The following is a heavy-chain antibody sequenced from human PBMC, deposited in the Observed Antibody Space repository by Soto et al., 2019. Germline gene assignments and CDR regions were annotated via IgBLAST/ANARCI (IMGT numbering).Heavy chain of an antibody. J-gene: IGHJ6*02. Sequence: GGSLRLSCAASGFTFSSYAMHWVRQAPGKGLEWVAVISYDGSNKYYADSVKGRFTISRDNSKNTLYLQMNSLRAEDTAVYYCASFIAAAPTSYYGMDVWGQGTTVTVSS. CDR3: ASFIAAAPTSYYGMDV. CDR2: ISYDGSNK. D-gene: IGHD6-13*01. V-gene: IGHV3-30-3*01. CDR1: GFTFSSYA.